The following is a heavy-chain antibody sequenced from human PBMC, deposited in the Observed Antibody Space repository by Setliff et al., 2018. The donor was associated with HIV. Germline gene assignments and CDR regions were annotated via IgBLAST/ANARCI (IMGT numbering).Heavy chain of an antibody. V-gene: IGHV1-69*10. J-gene: IGHJ6*02. CDR3: ARGGFHYDSSSPLFGRWYYYAMDV. CDR1: GGTFSSYA. Sequence: GASVKVSCKASGGTFSSYAFNWVRQAPGQGLEWVGGIIPSLTIANYAQKFQGRVTITADESTSTAYMDLSSLRSEDTAVYYCARGGFHYDSSSPLFGRWYYYAMDVWGQGTTVTVSS. CDR2: IIPSLTIA. D-gene: IGHD3-22*01.